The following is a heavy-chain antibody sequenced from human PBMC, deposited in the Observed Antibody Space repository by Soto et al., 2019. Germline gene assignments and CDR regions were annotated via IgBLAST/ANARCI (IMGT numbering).Heavy chain of an antibody. CDR3: ARGIAVAGRGNWFDT. CDR2: ISSSSSTI. Sequence: PGGSLRLSCAASGFTFSSYSMNWVRQAPGKGLEWVSYISSSSSTIYYADSVKGRFTISRDNAKNSLYLQMNSLRDEDTAVYYCARGIAVAGRGNWFDTWGQGTLVTVSS. V-gene: IGHV3-48*02. CDR1: GFTFSSYS. D-gene: IGHD6-19*01. J-gene: IGHJ5*02.